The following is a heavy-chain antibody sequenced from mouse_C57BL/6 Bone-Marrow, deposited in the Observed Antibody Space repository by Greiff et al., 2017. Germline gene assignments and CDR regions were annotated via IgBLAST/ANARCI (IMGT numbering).Heavy chain of an antibody. CDR2: IDPEIGDT. J-gene: IGHJ2*01. CDR1: GFNIKDDY. V-gene: IGHV14-4*01. D-gene: IGHD2-3*01. CDR3: SSFDGNYFDF. Sequence: VHVKQSGAELVRPGASVKLSCTASGFNIKDDYIHWVKQRPEQGLGWIGWIDPEIGDTEYASKFQGKATITSDTSSNTAYLQLSSLTSEDTAVYYCSSFDGNYFDFWGQGTPLTVAS.